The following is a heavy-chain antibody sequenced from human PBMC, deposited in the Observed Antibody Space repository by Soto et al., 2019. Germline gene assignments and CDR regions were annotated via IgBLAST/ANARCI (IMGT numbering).Heavy chain of an antibody. D-gene: IGHD4-17*01. J-gene: IGHJ4*02. CDR3: ATNTVTKVDDY. CDR2: IKQDGSEK. V-gene: IGHV3-7*03. CDR1: GFTFSNFW. Sequence: VRLSCEASGFTFSNFWMSWVRQAPGKGLEWVANIKQDGSEKKYVDSVKGRFIISRDNAKNSLSLQMNSLRAEDTAVYYCATNTVTKVDDYWGQGARVTVSS.